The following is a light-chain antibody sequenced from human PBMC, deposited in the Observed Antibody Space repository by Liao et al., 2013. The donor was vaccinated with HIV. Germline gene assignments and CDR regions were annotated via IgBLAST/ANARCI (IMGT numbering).Light chain of an antibody. CDR2: YDS. J-gene: IGLJ2*01. Sequence: SYVLTQPPSVSVAPGKTARITCGGNNIGSKSVHWYQQKPGQAPVLVIYYDSDRPSGIPERFSGSNSGNTATLTISRAEAGDEADYYCQVWDSSSDPRGVFGGG. CDR1: NIGSKS. V-gene: IGLV3-21*04. CDR3: QVWDSSSDPRGV.